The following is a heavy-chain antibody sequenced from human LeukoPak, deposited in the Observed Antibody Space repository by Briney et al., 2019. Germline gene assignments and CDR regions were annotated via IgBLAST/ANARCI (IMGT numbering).Heavy chain of an antibody. CDR2: ISSSSGYI. V-gene: IGHV3-21*01. Sequence: GGSLILSCAASGFTFSSYKMYWVRQAPGKGLEWVSSISSSSGYIYYADSVKGRFTISRDNAKNSLYLQMNSLRAEDTAVYYCARNFGSGSPNYYTYYGLDVWGQGTTVTVSS. CDR1: GFTFSSYK. D-gene: IGHD3-10*01. CDR3: ARNFGSGSPNYYTYYGLDV. J-gene: IGHJ6*02.